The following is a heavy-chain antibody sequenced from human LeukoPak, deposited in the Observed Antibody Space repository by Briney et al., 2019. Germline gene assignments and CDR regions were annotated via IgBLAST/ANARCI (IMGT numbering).Heavy chain of an antibody. Sequence: SETLSLTCTVSGGSISSYYWSWLRQPPGKGLEWIGYIYYSGSTNYNPSLKSRVTISVDTSKNQFSLKLSSVTAADTAVYYCARDQNQLDAFDIWGQGTMVTVSS. D-gene: IGHD2-2*01. CDR3: ARDQNQLDAFDI. CDR2: IYYSGST. V-gene: IGHV4-59*01. CDR1: GGSISSYY. J-gene: IGHJ3*02.